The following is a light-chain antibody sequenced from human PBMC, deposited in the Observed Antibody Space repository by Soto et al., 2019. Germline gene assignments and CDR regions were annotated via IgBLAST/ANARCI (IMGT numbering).Light chain of an antibody. J-gene: IGKJ1*01. CDR1: QTISSNN. CDR2: GTS. Sequence: EIVLTQSPGTLSVSPGERATLSCRASQTISSNNLAWYQQKPGQAPSLLIYGTSSRATGIPDRFSGSGSGTDFTLTISRLEAEDSAMYYCQQFGSWTFGQGTKVEI. CDR3: QQFGSWT. V-gene: IGKV3-20*01.